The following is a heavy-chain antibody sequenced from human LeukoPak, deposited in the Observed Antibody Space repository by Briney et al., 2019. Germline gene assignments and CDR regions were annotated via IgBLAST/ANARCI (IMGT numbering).Heavy chain of an antibody. CDR3: ARDVKVGSSWYMNAFDI. Sequence: GGSLRLSCAVSGFSFVGYWMTWVRQAPGKGLEWVSVIYSGGSTYYADSVKGRFTISRDDAKNSLYLQMNSLRAEDTAVYYCARDVKVGSSWYMNAFDIWGQGTMVTVSS. V-gene: IGHV3-66*01. CDR1: GFSFVGYW. CDR2: IYSGGST. J-gene: IGHJ3*02. D-gene: IGHD6-13*01.